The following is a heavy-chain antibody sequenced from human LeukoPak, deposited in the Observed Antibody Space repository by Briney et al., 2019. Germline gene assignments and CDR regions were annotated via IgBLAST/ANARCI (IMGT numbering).Heavy chain of an antibody. CDR2: MSGSGGRT. CDR3: ARDQDSGWANYFDY. V-gene: IGHV3-23*01. Sequence: GGSLRLSCAASGFTFSTYGMSWVRQAPGKGLEWVSAMSGSGGRTYYADFVKGRFTISRDNSKNTPYLQMNSLRAEDTAVYYCARDQDSGWANYFDYWGQGTLVTVSS. CDR1: GFTFSTYG. J-gene: IGHJ4*02. D-gene: IGHD6-19*01.